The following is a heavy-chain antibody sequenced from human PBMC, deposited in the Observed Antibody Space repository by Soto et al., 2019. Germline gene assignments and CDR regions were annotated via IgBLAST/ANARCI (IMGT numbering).Heavy chain of an antibody. CDR3: ARGAHYYDSSGYYYDSTYFDY. Sequence: RASVKVSCKASGGPFSSYAISWVRQAPGQGLEWMGGIIPIFGTANYAQKFQGRVTITADESTSTAYMGLSSLRSEDTALYYCARGAHYYDSSGYYYDSTYFDYWGQGTMVTVSS. J-gene: IGHJ4*02. CDR2: IIPIFGTA. CDR1: GGPFSSYA. V-gene: IGHV1-69*13. D-gene: IGHD3-22*01.